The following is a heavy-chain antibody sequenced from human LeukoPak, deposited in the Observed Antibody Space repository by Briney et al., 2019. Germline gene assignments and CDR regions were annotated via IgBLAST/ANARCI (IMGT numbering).Heavy chain of an antibody. V-gene: IGHV4-4*07. CDR1: GGSISGYY. CDR3: ARGDRDLGY. CDR2: IYTSGTT. J-gene: IGHJ4*02. D-gene: IGHD3-22*01. Sequence: SATLSLTCTVSGGSISGYYWTWIRQPAGKGLEWIGRIYTSGTTNYNPSLKSRVTMSLDTSKNQFSLKLTSVTAADTAVYYCARGDRDLGYWGQGTLVTVSS.